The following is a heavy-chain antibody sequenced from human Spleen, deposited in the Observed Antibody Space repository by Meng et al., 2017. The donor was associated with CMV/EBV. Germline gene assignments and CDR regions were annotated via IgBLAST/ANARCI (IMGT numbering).Heavy chain of an antibody. D-gene: IGHD3-9*01. CDR1: GFTFSDYY. CDR2: ISGSGNTI. CDR3: AKGITIGLPNWIDP. V-gene: IGHV3-11*01. J-gene: IGHJ5*02. Sequence: GESLKISCAASGFTFSDYYMSWIRQAPGKGLEWISYISGSGNTIYYADSVKGRFTISRDNSKNTLYLQMNSLRAEDTGVYYCAKGITIGLPNWIDPWGQGTLVTVSS.